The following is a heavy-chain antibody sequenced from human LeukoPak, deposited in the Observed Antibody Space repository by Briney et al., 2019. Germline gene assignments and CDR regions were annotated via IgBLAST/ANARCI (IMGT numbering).Heavy chain of an antibody. CDR1: GFTFSTYF. V-gene: IGHV3-30-3*01. CDR3: GRESQDTIVDSGAFDI. CDR2: ITSDGSHK. J-gene: IGHJ3*02. D-gene: IGHD3-10*01. Sequence: GGSLRLSCAASGFTFSTYFMHWVRQAPGKGLEWVAVITSDGSHKYYADSVKGRFTISRDNSKNTLYLQMNSLRGEDTAVYFCGRESQDTIVDSGAFDIWGQGTMVTVSS.